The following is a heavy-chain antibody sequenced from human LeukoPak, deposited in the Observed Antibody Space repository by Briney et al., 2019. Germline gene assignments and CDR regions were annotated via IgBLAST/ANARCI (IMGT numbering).Heavy chain of an antibody. J-gene: IGHJ4*02. Sequence: SVKVSCKAPGGTFSSYAISWVRQAPGQGLEWMGRIIPILGIANYAQKFQGRVTITADKSTSTAYMELSSLRSEDTAVYYCARDHVNGSYYVFDYWGQGTLVTVSS. V-gene: IGHV1-69*04. CDR3: ARDHVNGSYYVFDY. D-gene: IGHD1-26*01. CDR2: IIPILGIA. CDR1: GGTFSSYA.